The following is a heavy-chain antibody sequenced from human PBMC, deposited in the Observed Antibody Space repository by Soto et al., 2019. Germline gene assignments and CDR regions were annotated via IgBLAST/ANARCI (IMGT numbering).Heavy chain of an antibody. D-gene: IGHD6-6*01. J-gene: IGHJ6*02. CDR2: ISSSGSTI. CDR3: ARGLKSSSSFGLYYYYGMDV. CDR1: GFTFGDYY. Sequence: GGSLILSCAASGFTFGDYYMSWIRQAPGKGLEWVSYISSSGSTIYYADSVKGRFTISRDNAKNSLYLQMNSLRAEDTAVYYCARGLKSSSSFGLYYYYGMDVWGQGTTVTVSS. V-gene: IGHV3-11*04.